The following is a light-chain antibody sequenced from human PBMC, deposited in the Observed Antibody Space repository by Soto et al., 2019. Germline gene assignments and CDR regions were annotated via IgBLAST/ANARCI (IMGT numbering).Light chain of an antibody. CDR1: QSISSK. J-gene: IGKJ5*01. Sequence: EIVMTQSPATLSVSPGERATLSCRASQSISSKVGWYQQKPGQAPRLLIYGASTRATGVPPRFSGSGSGTEDTLTISSRQSADVSVYYCQQYHIWSSITFGQGTRLEIK. CDR3: QQYHIWSSIT. V-gene: IGKV3-15*01. CDR2: GAS.